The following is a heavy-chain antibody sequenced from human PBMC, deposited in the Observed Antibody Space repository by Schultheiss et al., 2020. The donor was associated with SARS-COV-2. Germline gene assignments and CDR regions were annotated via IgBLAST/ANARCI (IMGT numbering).Heavy chain of an antibody. CDR1: GGSVSSGSYH. Sequence: SETLSLTCTVSGGSVSSGSYHWTWIRQPPGKGLEWIGYIYYSGSTNYNPSLKSRVTISVDRSKNQFSLKLSSVTAADTAVYYCARGFAPIDYWGQGTLVTVSS. V-gene: IGHV4-61*01. CDR3: ARGFAPIDY. J-gene: IGHJ4*02. CDR2: IYYSGST.